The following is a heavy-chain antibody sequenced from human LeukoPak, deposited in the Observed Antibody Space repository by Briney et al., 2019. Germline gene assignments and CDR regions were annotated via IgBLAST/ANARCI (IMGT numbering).Heavy chain of an antibody. Sequence: GGSLRLSCAASGFTFSSHAMHWVRQAPGKGLEWVAVIYSGGSTYYADSVKGRFTISRDNSKNTLYLQMNSLRVEDTAVYYCARDTRHYFDYWGQGTLVTVSS. D-gene: IGHD6-6*01. CDR3: ARDTRHYFDY. V-gene: IGHV3-53*01. CDR2: IYSGGST. CDR1: GFTFSSHA. J-gene: IGHJ4*02.